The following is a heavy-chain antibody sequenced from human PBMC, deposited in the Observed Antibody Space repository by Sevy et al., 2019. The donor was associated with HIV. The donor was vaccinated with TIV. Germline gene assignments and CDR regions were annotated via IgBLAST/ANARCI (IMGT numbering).Heavy chain of an antibody. CDR3: ARDSAVVPRALVY. Sequence: SENLSLTCNVSGDSISSYFWSWFRQPPGKGLERIGYIYYSGSSEYNPSLRSRVTISIDTSKKYLSMKLTSVTAADTAVYYSARDSAVVPRALVYWGQGTLVTVSS. J-gene: IGHJ4*02. CDR2: IYYSGSS. CDR1: GDSISSYF. D-gene: IGHD2-15*01. V-gene: IGHV4-59*01.